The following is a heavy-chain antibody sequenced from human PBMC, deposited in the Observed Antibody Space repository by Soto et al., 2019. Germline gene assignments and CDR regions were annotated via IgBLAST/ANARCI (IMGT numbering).Heavy chain of an antibody. J-gene: IGHJ6*02. V-gene: IGHV3-30*18. CDR1: GFTFSSYG. CDR2: ISYDGSNK. Sequence: PGGSLRLSCAASGFTFSSYGMHWVRQAPGKGLEWVAVISYDGSNKYYADSVKGRFTISRDNSKNTLYLRMNSLRAEDTAVYYCAKDLADFWSGYRLLNYGMDVWGQGTTVTVSS. CDR3: AKDLADFWSGYRLLNYGMDV. D-gene: IGHD3-3*01.